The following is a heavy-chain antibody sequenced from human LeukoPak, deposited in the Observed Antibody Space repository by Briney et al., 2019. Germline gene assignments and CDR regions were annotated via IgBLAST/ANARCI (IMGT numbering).Heavy chain of an antibody. J-gene: IGHJ4*02. V-gene: IGHV3-53*01. CDR2: LYDDGST. D-gene: IGHD1-26*01. CDR1: GFTVSSNY. Sequence: GGSLRLSCAASGFTVSSNYMSWVRQAPGKGLEWVSVLYDDGSTYYADSVKGRLTISRDNSKNTLYLQMNSLRAEDTAVYYCARGDRGYFDYWGQGTLVTVSS. CDR3: ARGDRGYFDY.